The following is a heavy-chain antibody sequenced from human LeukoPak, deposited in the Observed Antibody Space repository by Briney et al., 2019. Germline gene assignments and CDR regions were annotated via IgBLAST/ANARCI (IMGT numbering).Heavy chain of an antibody. Sequence: GSLRLPFTASGFPFRSTWKQLVPPAPGKGLVWVLPFNSDGSSTIYADSVKGRFTISRDNAKNTLYLQMNSLSAEDTAVYYCVRGGGRGDYNERYYFDYWGQGTLVTVSS. CDR3: VRGGGRGDYNERYYFDY. D-gene: IGHD3-22*01. V-gene: IGHV3-74*01. J-gene: IGHJ4*02. CDR2: FNSDGSST. CDR1: GFPFRSTW.